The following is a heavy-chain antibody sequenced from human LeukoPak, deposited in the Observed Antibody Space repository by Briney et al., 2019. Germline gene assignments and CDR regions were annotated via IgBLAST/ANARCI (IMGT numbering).Heavy chain of an antibody. D-gene: IGHD3-10*01. Sequence: PGGSLRLSCAASGFTFDDYAMHWVRQAPGRGLEWVSLINGDGSSTNNADSVRGRFTISRDNAKNTLYLQMNGLRAEDTAVYYCARDGSSTGAFDYWGQGTLVTVSS. V-gene: IGHV3-74*01. CDR3: ARDGSSTGAFDY. J-gene: IGHJ4*02. CDR1: GFTFDDYA. CDR2: INGDGSST.